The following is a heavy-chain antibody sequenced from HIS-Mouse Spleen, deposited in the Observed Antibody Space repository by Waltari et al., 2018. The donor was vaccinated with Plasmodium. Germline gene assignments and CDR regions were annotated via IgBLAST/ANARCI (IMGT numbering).Heavy chain of an antibody. V-gene: IGHV2-70*15. CDR2: IDWDDDK. Sequence: QVTLRESGPALVKPTQTLTLTCTFSGFSLSTSGMCVTWIRQPPGKALEWLARIDWDDDKYYSTSLKTSLTISKDTSKIQVVLTMTNMHPVDTATYYCARTTYSSSSSKYYSYGMDVWGQGTTVTVSS. CDR3: ARTTYSSSSSKYYSYGMDV. J-gene: IGHJ6*02. CDR1: GFSLSTSGMC. D-gene: IGHD6-6*01.